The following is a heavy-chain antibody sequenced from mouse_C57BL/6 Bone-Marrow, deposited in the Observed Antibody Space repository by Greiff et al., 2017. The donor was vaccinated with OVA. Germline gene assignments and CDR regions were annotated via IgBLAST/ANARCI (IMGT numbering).Heavy chain of an antibody. V-gene: IGHV5-6*01. CDR3: ARHNYGPPWFAY. CDR2: ISSGGSYT. Sequence: EVKLVESGGDLVKPGGSLKLSCAASGFTFSSYGMSWVRQTPDKRLEWVATISSGGSYTYYPDSVKGRFTISRDNAKNTLYLQMSSLKSEDTAMYYCARHNYGPPWFAYWGQGTLVTVSA. CDR1: GFTFSSYG. D-gene: IGHD1-1*01. J-gene: IGHJ3*01.